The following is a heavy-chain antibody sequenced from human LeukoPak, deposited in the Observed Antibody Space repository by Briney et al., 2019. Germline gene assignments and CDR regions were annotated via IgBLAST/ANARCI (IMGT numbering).Heavy chain of an antibody. CDR1: GGSISSGDYY. Sequence: SQTLSLTCTVSGGSISSGDYYWSWIRQPPGRGLEWIGYIYYSGSTYYNPSLKSRVTISVDTSKNQFSLKLSSVTAADTAVYYCARAHGTYYFDYWGQGTLVTVSS. CDR2: IYYSGST. D-gene: IGHD6-13*01. CDR3: ARAHGTYYFDY. J-gene: IGHJ4*02. V-gene: IGHV4-30-4*01.